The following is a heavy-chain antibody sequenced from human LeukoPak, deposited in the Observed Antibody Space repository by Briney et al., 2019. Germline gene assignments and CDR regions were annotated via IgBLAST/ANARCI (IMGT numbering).Heavy chain of an antibody. Sequence: SSVKVSCKASGGTFSSYAISWVRQAPGQGLGWMGGIIPIFGTANYAQKFQGRVTITADESTSTAYMELSSLRSEDTAVYYCARSLGTDQLLLRTFDYWGQGTLVTVSS. D-gene: IGHD2-2*01. CDR1: GGTFSSYA. CDR3: ARSLGTDQLLLRTFDY. CDR2: IIPIFGTA. V-gene: IGHV1-69*01. J-gene: IGHJ4*02.